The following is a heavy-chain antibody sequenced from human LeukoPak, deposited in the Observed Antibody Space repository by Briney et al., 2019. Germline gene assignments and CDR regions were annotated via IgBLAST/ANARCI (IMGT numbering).Heavy chain of an antibody. J-gene: IGHJ5*02. CDR3: AKARSMDLWTVTVDR. Sequence: GWSLRLSCAASGFTFSSYAMNWVRQAPRKGLEWVSSTSSSGGSTYYADSVKGRLTISRDNSKNTLYLQMNSLIAGDTAVYYCAKARSMDLWTVTVDRWSEATLVTVSS. V-gene: IGHV3-23*01. CDR2: TSSSGGST. CDR1: GFTFSSYA. D-gene: IGHD3-10*01.